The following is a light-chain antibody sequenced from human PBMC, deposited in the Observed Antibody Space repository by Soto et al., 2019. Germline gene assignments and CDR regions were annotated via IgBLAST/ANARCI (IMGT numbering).Light chain of an antibody. J-gene: IGKJ1*01. CDR3: QQHYITPWT. V-gene: IGKV1-39*01. Sequence: DIQMSQSPASLSASVGDRFTITCRASQSINWYLNWYQQKPGKAPNLLIYAASSLQSGVPSRFSGSGSGTDFTLTISSLQSEDFATYYCQQHYITPWTFGQGTKVDIK. CDR2: AAS. CDR1: QSINWY.